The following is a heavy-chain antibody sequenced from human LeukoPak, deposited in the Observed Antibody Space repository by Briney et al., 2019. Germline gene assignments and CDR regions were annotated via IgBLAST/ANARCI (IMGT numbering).Heavy chain of an antibody. CDR3: AKVLTPYQQHGFDY. CDR2: IYSDGSST. J-gene: IGHJ4*02. V-gene: IGHV3-74*01. Sequence: GGSLRLSCAASGFTFSSYWMHWARQAPGKGPVWVSRIYSDGSSTSYADSVKGRFTISRDNAKNTLYLQMNSLRAEDTAVYYCAKVLTPYQQHGFDYWGQGTLVTVSS. D-gene: IGHD2-2*01. CDR1: GFTFSSYW.